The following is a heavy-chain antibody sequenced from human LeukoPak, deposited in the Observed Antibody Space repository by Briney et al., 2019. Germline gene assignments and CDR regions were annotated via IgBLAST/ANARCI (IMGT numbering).Heavy chain of an antibody. D-gene: IGHD3-22*01. CDR1: GGSISSSSYY. CDR3: ARGRGWLWHDAFDI. J-gene: IGHJ3*02. V-gene: IGHV4-39*07. Sequence: SETLSLTCTVSGGSISSSSYYWGWIRQPPGKGLEWIGSIYYSGSTYYNPSLKSRVTISVDTSKNQFSLKLSSVTAADTAVYYCARGRGWLWHDAFDIWGQGTMVTVSS. CDR2: IYYSGST.